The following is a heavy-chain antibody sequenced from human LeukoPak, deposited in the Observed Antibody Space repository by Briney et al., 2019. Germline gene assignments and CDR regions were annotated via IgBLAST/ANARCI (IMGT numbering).Heavy chain of an antibody. J-gene: IGHJ4*02. V-gene: IGHV3-15*01. Sequence: TGGSLRLSCAASGFTFSNAWMSWVRQAPGKGLEWVGRIKSKTDGGTTDYAAPVKGSFTISRDDSKNTLYLQMNSLKTEDTAVYYCTTIAAAGTGDYWGQGTLVTVSS. CDR3: TTIAAAGTGDY. CDR2: IKSKTDGGTT. CDR1: GFTFSNAW. D-gene: IGHD6-13*01.